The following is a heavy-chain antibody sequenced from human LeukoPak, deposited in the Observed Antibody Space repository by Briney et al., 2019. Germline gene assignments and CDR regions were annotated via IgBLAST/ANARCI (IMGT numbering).Heavy chain of an antibody. CDR3: AKGHYYGSGSLDY. Sequence: GRSLRLSCAASGFTFSSYGMSWVRQAPGKGLEWVSAIGGRDGSTYYADSVKGWFTISRDNSKNTLYVQMNSLRAEDTAVYYCAKGHYYGSGSLDYWGQGTLVTVSS. J-gene: IGHJ4*02. D-gene: IGHD3-10*01. CDR1: GFTFSSYG. V-gene: IGHV3-23*01. CDR2: IGGRDGST.